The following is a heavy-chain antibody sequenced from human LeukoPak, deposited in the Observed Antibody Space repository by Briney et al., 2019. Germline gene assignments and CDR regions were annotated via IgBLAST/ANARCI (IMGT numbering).Heavy chain of an antibody. CDR1: GGSFSGYY. J-gene: IGHJ4*02. V-gene: IGHV4-34*01. CDR2: IHHSGST. CDR3: ARGPSWLFDY. Sequence: SETLSLTCAVYGGSFSGYYWSWIRQHPGKWLEWIGEIHHSGSTNYNPSLKSRVTISVDTSKNQFSLKLSSVTAADTAVYYCARGPSWLFDYWGQGTLVTVSS. D-gene: IGHD2-2*01.